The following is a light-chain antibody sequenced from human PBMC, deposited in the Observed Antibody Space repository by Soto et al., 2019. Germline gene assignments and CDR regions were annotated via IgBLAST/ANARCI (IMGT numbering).Light chain of an antibody. Sequence: QSVLTRPASVSGSPGQSIAISCTGTRSDVGAYNYVSWYQQHPGKAPKLMISEVTNRPSGVSDRFSGSKSGNTASLTISGLQAEDEADYYCSSFTSRFTFVFGTGTKVTV. J-gene: IGLJ1*01. CDR3: SSFTSRFTFV. CDR1: RSDVGAYNY. CDR2: EVT. V-gene: IGLV2-14*01.